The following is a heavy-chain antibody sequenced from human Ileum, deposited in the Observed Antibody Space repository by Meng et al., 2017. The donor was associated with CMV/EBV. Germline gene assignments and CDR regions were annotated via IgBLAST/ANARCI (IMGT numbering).Heavy chain of an antibody. D-gene: IGHD1-26*01. CDR1: GGSISSSSYY. CDR2: IYSGGRT. V-gene: IGHV3-53*01. Sequence: ETLSLTCTVSGGSISSSSYYWGWIRQPPGKGLEWVSAIYSGGRTYYADSVKGRFTISRDNSKNMMYLQMNSLRAEDTAVYYCAKKYTGSFDYWGQGTLVTVSS. CDR3: AKKYTGSFDY. J-gene: IGHJ4*02.